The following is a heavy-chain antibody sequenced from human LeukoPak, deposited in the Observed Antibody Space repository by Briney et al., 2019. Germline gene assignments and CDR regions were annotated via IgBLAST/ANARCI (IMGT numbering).Heavy chain of an antibody. CDR3: ARDGDGYCSSTSCLRGMDV. J-gene: IGHJ6*02. Sequence: SVKVSCKASGGTFSSYAISWVRQAPGQGLEWMGRIIPILGIANYAQKFQGRVTITADKSTSTAHMELSSLRSEDTAVYYCARDGDGYCSSTSCLRGMDVWGQGTTVTVSS. D-gene: IGHD2-2*01. V-gene: IGHV1-69*04. CDR1: GGTFSSYA. CDR2: IIPILGIA.